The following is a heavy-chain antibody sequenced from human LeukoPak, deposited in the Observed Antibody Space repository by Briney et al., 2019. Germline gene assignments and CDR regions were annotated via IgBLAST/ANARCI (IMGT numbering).Heavy chain of an antibody. D-gene: IGHD3-10*01. Sequence: SETLSLTCTVSGGSISSYYWSWIRQPAGKGLEWIGRIYTSGSTNYNPSLKSRVTMSVDTSKNQFSLKLSSVTAAGTALYYCARWDGSGSSRWFDPWGQGTLVTVSS. CDR2: IYTSGST. J-gene: IGHJ5*02. V-gene: IGHV4-4*07. CDR1: GGSISSYY. CDR3: ARWDGSGSSRWFDP.